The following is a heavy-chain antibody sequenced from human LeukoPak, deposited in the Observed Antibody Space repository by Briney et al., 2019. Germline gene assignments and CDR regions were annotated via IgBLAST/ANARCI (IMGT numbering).Heavy chain of an antibody. CDR3: AGQPGTYYYYYMDV. D-gene: IGHD6-13*01. CDR1: GLTFSRYT. Sequence: GGSLRLSCVVSGLTFSRYTMYWVRQTPGRGLEWVACVSYDGSDTYYADSAKGRFTVSRDNSKNMVYLQLNSLRAEDTALYYCAGQPGTYYYYYMDVWGKGTTVTVSS. CDR2: VSYDGSDT. J-gene: IGHJ6*03. V-gene: IGHV3-30*04.